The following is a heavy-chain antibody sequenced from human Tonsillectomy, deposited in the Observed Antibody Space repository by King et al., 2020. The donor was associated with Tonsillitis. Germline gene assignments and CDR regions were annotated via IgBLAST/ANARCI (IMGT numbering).Heavy chain of an antibody. CDR1: GGSFSDYY. J-gene: IGHJ5*02. CDR2: TNHSGST. CDR3: ASISEGHYHGTCAHNASNCFDP. Sequence: HVQLPQWGAGLLRPSETLSLTCAVYGGSFSDYYWSWIRQPPGKGLEWIGETNHSGSTNYNPSLKSRVTISVDTSKNQFSLKVSSVTAADTAVYYCASISEGHYHGTCAHNASNCFDPWGQGTLVTVSS. V-gene: IGHV4-34*01. D-gene: IGHD3-10*01.